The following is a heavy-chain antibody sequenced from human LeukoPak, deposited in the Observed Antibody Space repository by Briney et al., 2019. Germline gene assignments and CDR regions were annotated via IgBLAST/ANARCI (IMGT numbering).Heavy chain of an antibody. V-gene: IGHV4-28*06. Sequence: SDTLSLTCAVSGYSISSSNWWGWIRQPPGKGLEWIGYIYYSGSTNYNPSLKRRVTMSVDTSKNQFSLKLSSGTALDTAVYYCAKDGRQRKTYYYGSGSANAFDIWGQGTMVSVSS. D-gene: IGHD3-10*01. J-gene: IGHJ3*02. CDR1: GYSISSSNW. CDR2: IYYSGST. CDR3: AKDGRQRKTYYYGSGSANAFDI.